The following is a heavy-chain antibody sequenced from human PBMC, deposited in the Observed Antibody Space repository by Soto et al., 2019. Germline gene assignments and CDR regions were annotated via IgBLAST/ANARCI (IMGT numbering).Heavy chain of an antibody. V-gene: IGHV3-53*01. CDR2: IHSGGTT. Sequence: VQLVESGGGLIQPGGSLRLSCAASGFTVSSIDISWVRQAPGKGLEWVSVIHSGGTTNYADSVKGRFTISRDNPKHTLYLQMNSLTAEDTAVYYCARDAFDLWGQGTMVTVSS. CDR3: ARDAFDL. CDR1: GFTVSSID. J-gene: IGHJ3*01.